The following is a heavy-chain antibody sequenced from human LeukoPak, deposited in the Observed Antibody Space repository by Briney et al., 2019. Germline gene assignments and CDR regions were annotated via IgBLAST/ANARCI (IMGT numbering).Heavy chain of an antibody. V-gene: IGHV1-18*01. D-gene: IGHD7-27*01. CDR2: ISAYNGNT. Sequence: ASVKVSCKASGYTFTSYGISWVRQAPGQGLEWMGWISAYNGNTNYAQKLQGRVTMTTDTSTSTAYMELRSLRSDDTAVYYCARLGWGRDYYYYYYMDVWGKGTTVTVSS. J-gene: IGHJ6*03. CDR1: GYTFTSYG. CDR3: ARLGWGRDYYYYYYMDV.